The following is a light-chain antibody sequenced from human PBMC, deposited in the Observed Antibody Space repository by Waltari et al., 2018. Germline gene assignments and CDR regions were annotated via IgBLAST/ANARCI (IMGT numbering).Light chain of an antibody. CDR2: GKY. J-gene: IGLJ2*01. Sequence: SSELTQDPIVSVALGQTVRITCQGDSLRTYYANRYQQKPGQAPVPVMYGKYTRPLRIPYRFSGSSSGNTASLTITGVQAEDEADYYCNSRDYSSNHIIFGGGTKLTVL. CDR1: SLRTYY. V-gene: IGLV3-19*01. CDR3: NSRDYSSNHII.